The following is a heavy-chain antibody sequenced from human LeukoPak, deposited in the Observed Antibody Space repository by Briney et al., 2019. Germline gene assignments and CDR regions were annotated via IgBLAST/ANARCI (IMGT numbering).Heavy chain of an antibody. D-gene: IGHD3-22*01. CDR3: ARDYYDSSGRANWFDP. V-gene: IGHV4-4*07. CDR1: GGSISSYY. CDR2: IYTSGST. J-gene: IGHJ5*01. Sequence: SETLSLTCTVSGGSISSYYWSWIRQPAGKGLEWIGRIYTSGSTNYNPSLKSRVTMSVDTSKNQFSLKLSSVTAADTAVYYCARDYYDSSGRANWFDPWGQGTTVTVSS.